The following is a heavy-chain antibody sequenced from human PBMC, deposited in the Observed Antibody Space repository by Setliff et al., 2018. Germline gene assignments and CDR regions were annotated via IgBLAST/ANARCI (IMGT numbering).Heavy chain of an antibody. V-gene: IGHV1-18*04. Sequence: GASVKVSCKASGYTFTDFGINWVRQAPGQGLEWVGWISPYTGNTYSAQRFQGRVTLTTDTSTTTAYLELRSLTSDDTAVYYCSRLVRYCTTTTCQRASGDDYWGQGTLVTVSS. D-gene: IGHD2-8*01. CDR1: GYTFTDFG. CDR3: SRLVRYCTTTTCQRASGDDY. CDR2: ISPYTGNT. J-gene: IGHJ4*02.